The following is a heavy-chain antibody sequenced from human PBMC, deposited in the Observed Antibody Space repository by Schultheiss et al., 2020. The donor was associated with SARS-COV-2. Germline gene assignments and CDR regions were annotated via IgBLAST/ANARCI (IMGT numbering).Heavy chain of an antibody. J-gene: IGHJ2*01. Sequence: GGSLRLSCAASGFTFSDYYMSWVRQAPGKGLEWVANIKQDGSEKYYVDSVKGRFTISRDNAKNSLYLQMNSLRAEDTAVYYCARGPHWYFDLWGRGTLVTVSS. V-gene: IGHV3-7*01. CDR2: IKQDGSEK. CDR1: GFTFSDYY. CDR3: ARGPHWYFDL.